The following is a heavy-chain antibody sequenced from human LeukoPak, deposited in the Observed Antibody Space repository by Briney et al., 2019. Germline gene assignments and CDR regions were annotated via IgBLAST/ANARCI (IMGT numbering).Heavy chain of an antibody. CDR2: IYYSGST. CDR1: GGSISSYY. CDR3: ARDVLGATPYYYYYYMDV. D-gene: IGHD1-26*01. J-gene: IGHJ6*03. Sequence: SETLSLTCTVSGGSISSYYWSWIRQPPGKGLEWIGYIYYSGSTNYSPSLKSRVTISVDASKNQFSLKLSSVTAAYTAVYYCARDVLGATPYYYYYYMDVWGKGTTVTISS. V-gene: IGHV4-59*01.